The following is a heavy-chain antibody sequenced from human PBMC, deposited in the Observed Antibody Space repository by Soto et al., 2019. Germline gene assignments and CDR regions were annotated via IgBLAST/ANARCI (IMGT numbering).Heavy chain of an antibody. CDR3: TKVVGLAGQD. V-gene: IGHV3-7*01. Sequence: EVQLEESGGTLVQPGGSLRLSCAASGLTFSNYWMSWVRQAPGKGLEWVANIKQDGREKYYVGSVRGRFTISRDNAKNSLYLQMSSLRAEDTAVYYCTKVVGLAGQDWGQGTLVTVSS. CDR2: IKQDGREK. CDR1: GLTFSNYW. D-gene: IGHD6-19*01. J-gene: IGHJ4*02.